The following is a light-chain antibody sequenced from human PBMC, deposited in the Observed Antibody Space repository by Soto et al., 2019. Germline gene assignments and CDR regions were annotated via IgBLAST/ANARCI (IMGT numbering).Light chain of an antibody. CDR2: DAS. CDR1: QSISGW. V-gene: IGKV1-5*01. CDR3: QQYKSFPFT. J-gene: IGKJ2*01. Sequence: DIQMTQSPSTLSASVGDRVTLTCRASQSISGWLAWYQQKPGKAPKLLMHDASTLESGVPSWISGSGSGTQFTLVISGLQADDFATNYCQQYKSFPFTFGQGTKLEIK.